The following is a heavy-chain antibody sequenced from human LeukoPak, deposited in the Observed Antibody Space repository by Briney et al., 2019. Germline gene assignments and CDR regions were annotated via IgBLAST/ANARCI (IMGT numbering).Heavy chain of an antibody. CDR3: ARIQLNSYCYYMDV. CDR1: GFTFSTYS. CDR2: ISSSSYI. V-gene: IGHV3-21*01. Sequence: GGSLRLSCAASGFTFSTYSMNWVRQAPGEGLEWVSSISSSSYIYYADSLKGRFTISRDNAKNSLYLQMNSLRAEDTAVYYCARIQLNSYCYYMDVWGKGTTVTVSS. D-gene: IGHD2-2*01. J-gene: IGHJ6*03.